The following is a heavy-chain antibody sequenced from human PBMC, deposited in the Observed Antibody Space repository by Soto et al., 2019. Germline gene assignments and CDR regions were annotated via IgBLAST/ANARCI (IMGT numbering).Heavy chain of an antibody. CDR3: ARDRRDGYNFHYYSGIDV. CDR2: IHYSGST. V-gene: IGHV4-61*01. CDR1: GGSVNSDNSY. J-gene: IGHJ6*01. Sequence: PSETLSLTCTVSGGSVNSDNSYWTWIRQPPGKGLEWIGYIHYSGSTDYNPSLKSRVTISVDTSNNQVSLKLSSVTAADTDVYYCARDRRDGYNFHYYSGIDVCGQWTTVTV. D-gene: IGHD5-12*01.